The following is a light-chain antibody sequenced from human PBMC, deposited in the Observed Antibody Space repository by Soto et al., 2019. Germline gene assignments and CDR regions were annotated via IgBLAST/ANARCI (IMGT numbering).Light chain of an antibody. Sequence: EVVLTQSPAALSLSPGERATLSCGASETVSSSYLAWYQQKPGQAPRLLLYGAYTTAIGVPDRFSGSGSGTDFTLTISRLEPEDVAVYYCQQHGGSPGALTFGGETRVEIK. V-gene: IGKV3-20*01. CDR3: QQHGGSPGALT. CDR2: GAY. CDR1: ETVSSSY. J-gene: IGKJ4*01.